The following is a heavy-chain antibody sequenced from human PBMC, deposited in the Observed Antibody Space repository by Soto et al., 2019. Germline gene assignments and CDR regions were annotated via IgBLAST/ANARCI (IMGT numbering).Heavy chain of an antibody. Sequence: QVPLIQSGAGVKKPGASLRVSCKVSGYTLSELSMHWVRQAPGKGLGWVGGFDPGGGETFYAQRFQGRVAMTEDTSKVTAYIAQSRLRSDGTAVYYCATQIEGEAFDVWGQGTLVTVSS. V-gene: IGHV1-24*01. D-gene: IGHD2-21*01. CDR3: ATQIEGEAFDV. CDR1: GYTLSELS. J-gene: IGHJ3*01. CDR2: FDPGGGET.